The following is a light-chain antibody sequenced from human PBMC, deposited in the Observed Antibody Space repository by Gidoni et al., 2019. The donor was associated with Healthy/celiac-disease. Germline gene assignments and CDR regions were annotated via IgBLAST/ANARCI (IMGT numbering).Light chain of an antibody. CDR2: EGS. J-gene: IGLJ1*01. CDR3: CSYAGSSTPYYV. Sequence: QSALTQPASVSGSPGQSITISCTGTSSDVGSYNLVSWYQQHPGNAPKLMIYEGSQRPSGVSHRFSGSKSGNTASLTISGLQAEDEADYYCCSYAGSSTPYYVFGTGTKVTVL. CDR1: SSDVGSYNL. V-gene: IGLV2-23*01.